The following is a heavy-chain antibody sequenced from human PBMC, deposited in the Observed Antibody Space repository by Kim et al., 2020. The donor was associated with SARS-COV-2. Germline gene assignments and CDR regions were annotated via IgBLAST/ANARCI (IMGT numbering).Heavy chain of an antibody. CDR3: ARLHYSSGSPRRSGFDY. CDR2: IDPSDSYT. V-gene: IGHV5-10-1*01. CDR1: GYSFTSYW. J-gene: IGHJ4*02. D-gene: IGHD6-19*01. Sequence: GESLKISCKGSGYSFTSYWISWVRQMPGKGLEWMGRIDPSDSYTNYSPSFQGHVTISADKSISTAYLQWSSLKASDTAMYYCARLHYSSGSPRRSGFDYWGQGTLVTVSS.